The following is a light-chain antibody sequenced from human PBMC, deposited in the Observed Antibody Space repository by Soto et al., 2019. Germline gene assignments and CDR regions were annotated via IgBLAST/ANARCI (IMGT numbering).Light chain of an antibody. J-gene: IGLJ2*01. V-gene: IGLV2-14*01. CDR3: RLYTSSSLVV. Sequence: QSALTQPASVSGSPGQSITISCTGTSSDVGGYNYVSWYQQHPGKAPKLMIYDVSNRPSGVSNRFSGSKSGNTASLTISGLQAEDEADYYCRLYTSSSLVVFGGGTKLTVL. CDR1: SSDVGGYNY. CDR2: DVS.